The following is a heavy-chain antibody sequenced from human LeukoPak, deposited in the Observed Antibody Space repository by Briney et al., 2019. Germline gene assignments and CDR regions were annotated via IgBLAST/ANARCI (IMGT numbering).Heavy chain of an antibody. Sequence: GGSLRLSCAGAGFSIADHHMDWVRQAPGTGLEWIGRSATTKPNSCTTQYAASVRGRFAISRDDSQNSLYLHLNSLKTEDTAVYYCVRVVTTRSGWYHFDNWGLGTLVSVSS. J-gene: IGHJ4*02. CDR2: SATTKPNSCTT. CDR3: VRVVTTRSGWYHFDN. V-gene: IGHV3-72*01. D-gene: IGHD6-13*01. CDR1: GFSIADHH.